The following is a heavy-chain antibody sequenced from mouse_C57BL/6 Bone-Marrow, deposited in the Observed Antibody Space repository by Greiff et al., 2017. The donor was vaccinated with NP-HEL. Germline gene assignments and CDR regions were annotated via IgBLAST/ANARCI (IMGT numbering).Heavy chain of an antibody. CDR1: GYTFTGYW. CDR3: ARRGYNGSSNEDWYFEV. V-gene: IGHV1-9*01. D-gene: IGHD1-1*01. J-gene: IGHJ1*03. CDR2: ILPGSGST. Sequence: QVQLQQSGAELMKPGASVKLSCKATGYTFTGYWIEWVKQRPGHGLEWIGEILPGSGSTNYNEKFKGKATFTADTSSNTAYMQLSSLTTEASANYYCARRGYNGSSNEDWYFEVWGTGTTVTVSS.